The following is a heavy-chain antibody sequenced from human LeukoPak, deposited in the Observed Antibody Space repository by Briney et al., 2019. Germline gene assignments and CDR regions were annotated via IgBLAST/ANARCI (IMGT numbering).Heavy chain of an antibody. J-gene: IGHJ4*02. Sequence: GGSLRLSCAASGFDFDDYAMQWVRQAPGKGLEWVSGISWNSNTKGYADSVKGRFTISRDNAKHSLYLQMDSLRPEDTALYYCAKDIVASAMTGIDYWGQGTLVTVSS. V-gene: IGHV3-9*01. D-gene: IGHD1-1*01. CDR2: ISWNSNTK. CDR3: AKDIVASAMTGIDY. CDR1: GFDFDDYA.